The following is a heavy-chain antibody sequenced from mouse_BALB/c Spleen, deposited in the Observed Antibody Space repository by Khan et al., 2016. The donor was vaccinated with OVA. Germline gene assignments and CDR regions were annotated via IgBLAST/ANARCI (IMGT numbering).Heavy chain of an antibody. CDR1: GYTFADSG. D-gene: IGHD2-3*01. V-gene: IGHV1S137*01. CDR2: ISTYYGNI. J-gene: IGHJ3*01. Sequence: QVQLQQSGPEPVRPGASVKISCKGSGYTFADSGMHWVRQSHAKSLEWIGVISTYYGNIKYNQKFEGRATMTVEKSSSTAYLELARLTSEDSAVYCWTRDGISEFTYWGQGTLVTVSA. CDR3: TRDGISEFTY.